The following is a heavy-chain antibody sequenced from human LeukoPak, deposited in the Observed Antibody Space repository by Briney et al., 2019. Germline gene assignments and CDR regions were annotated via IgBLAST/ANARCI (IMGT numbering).Heavy chain of an antibody. CDR3: ARFRFLEWFLFDY. CDR1: GGSISSGSYY. J-gene: IGHJ4*02. V-gene: IGHV4-61*02. Sequence: SQTLSLTGSVSGGSISSGSYYWSWIRQPAGKGLEWIGRIYTSGSTNYNPSLKSRVTISVHTSKNQFSLKLSSVTAADTAVYYCARFRFLEWFLFDYWGQGPLVAVSS. D-gene: IGHD3-3*01. CDR2: IYTSGST.